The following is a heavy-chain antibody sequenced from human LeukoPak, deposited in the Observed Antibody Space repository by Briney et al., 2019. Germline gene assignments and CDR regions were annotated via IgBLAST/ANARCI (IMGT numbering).Heavy chain of an antibody. CDR2: IRYDGSNK. CDR1: GFTFSSYG. CDR3: AKRGSIAAAGTGDYFDY. V-gene: IGHV3-30*02. J-gene: IGHJ4*02. Sequence: GGSLRLSCAASGFTFSSYGMHWVRQAPGKGLEWVAFIRYDGSNKYYADSVKGRFTISRDNSRNTLYLQMDSLRAEDTAVYYCAKRGSIAAAGTGDYFDYWGQGTLVTVSS. D-gene: IGHD6-13*01.